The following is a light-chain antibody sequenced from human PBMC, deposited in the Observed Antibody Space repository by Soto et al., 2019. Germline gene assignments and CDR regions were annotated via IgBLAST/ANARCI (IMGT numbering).Light chain of an antibody. Sequence: EIVLTQSPGTLSLSPGERATLSCRASQSVSNTYLAWYQQKPGQAPRLLIYGASSRATGIPDRFSGSGSGTDFTLTISRLEPEDLAVYFCHQYGTSPRTFGPGTKVEF. CDR2: GAS. V-gene: IGKV3-20*01. CDR1: QSVSNTY. J-gene: IGKJ1*01. CDR3: HQYGTSPRT.